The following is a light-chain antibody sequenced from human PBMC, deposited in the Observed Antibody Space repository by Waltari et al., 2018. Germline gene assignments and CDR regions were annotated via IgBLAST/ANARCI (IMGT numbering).Light chain of an antibody. CDR1: SSDVGGYNY. J-gene: IGLJ2*01. CDR3: CSYGGSYSFVG. Sequence: QSALTQPRSVSGSPGQSVTISCTGTSSDVGGYNYVSWYQQHPGKAPKLIIYDVTERPSGVPDRFSGSKSGNTASLAISGLQAEDEADYYCCSYGGSYSFVGFGGGTKLTVL. CDR2: DVT. V-gene: IGLV2-11*01.